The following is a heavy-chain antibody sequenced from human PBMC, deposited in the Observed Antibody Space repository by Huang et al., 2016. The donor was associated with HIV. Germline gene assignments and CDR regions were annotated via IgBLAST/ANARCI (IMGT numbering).Heavy chain of an antibody. Sequence: QVQLVQSGSELKKPGASVKVSCKASGYTFTTYGVNWVRQATGQGLEWMGWINTKTGNPTYAQVFTGRFVFSLDTSVSTAYLQISSLKAEDTAVYYCARGLRYYHGSGRAYYYYYHMDVWGKGTTVTVSS. CDR2: INTKTGNP. D-gene: IGHD3-10*01. V-gene: IGHV7-4-1*02. CDR3: ARGLRYYHGSGRAYYYYYHMDV. CDR1: GYTFTTYG. J-gene: IGHJ6*03.